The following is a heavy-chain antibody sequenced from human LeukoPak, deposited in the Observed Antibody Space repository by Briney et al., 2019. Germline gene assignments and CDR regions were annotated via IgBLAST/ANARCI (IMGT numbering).Heavy chain of an antibody. CDR2: VSYDGSNK. CDR3: ARADRDGNKRFLD. Sequence: GGSLRLSCAVSGFTFNNYGMHWVRQAPGKGLEWVAVVSYDGSNKYHADSVKGRFTISRDNGKNLVSLQMNSLRDEDTVVYYCARADRDGNKRFLDWGQGTLVTVSS. D-gene: IGHD5-24*01. J-gene: IGHJ4*02. V-gene: IGHV3-30*03. CDR1: GFTFNNYG.